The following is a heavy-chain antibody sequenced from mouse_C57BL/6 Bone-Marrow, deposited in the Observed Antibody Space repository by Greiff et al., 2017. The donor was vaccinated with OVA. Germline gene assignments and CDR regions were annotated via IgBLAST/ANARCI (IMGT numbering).Heavy chain of an antibody. J-gene: IGHJ4*01. Sequence: VQLQQSGAELVRPGASVTLSCKASGYTFTDYEMHWVKQTPVHGLEWIGAIDPETGGTAYHQKFKGKAILTADKASSTAYMELRSLTSEDSAVYYGTRWGWRPRSMDDWGKGTSVTVSS. CDR1: GYTFTDYE. D-gene: IGHD2-3*01. CDR2: IDPETGGT. V-gene: IGHV1-15*01. CDR3: TRWGWRPRSMDD.